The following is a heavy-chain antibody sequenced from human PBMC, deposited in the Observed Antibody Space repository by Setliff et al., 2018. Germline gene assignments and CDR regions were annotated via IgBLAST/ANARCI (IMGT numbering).Heavy chain of an antibody. CDR1: GGSFSGYY. D-gene: IGHD3-3*01. J-gene: IGHJ4*02. Sequence: NPSETLSLTCAVYGGSFSGYYWSWIRQPPGKGLEWIGEINHSGSTNYNPSLKSRVTISADTSKIQFSLKLSSVTAADTAMYYCARAPNFWSGYVDYWGQGTLVTVSS. CDR3: ARAPNFWSGYVDY. CDR2: INHSGST. V-gene: IGHV4-34*01.